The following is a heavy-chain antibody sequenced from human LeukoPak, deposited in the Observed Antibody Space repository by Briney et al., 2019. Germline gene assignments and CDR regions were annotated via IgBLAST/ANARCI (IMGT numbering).Heavy chain of an antibody. CDR2: ISYDGSNK. Sequence: SCKASGYTFTGYYMHWVRQAPGKGLEWVAVISYDGSNKYYADSVKGRFTISRDNSKNTLYLQMNSLRAEDTAVYYCAKGYQILTVTPGGFDYWGQGTLVTVSS. D-gene: IGHD4-17*01. CDR1: GYTFTGYY. J-gene: IGHJ4*02. CDR3: AKGYQILTVTPGGFDY. V-gene: IGHV3-30*18.